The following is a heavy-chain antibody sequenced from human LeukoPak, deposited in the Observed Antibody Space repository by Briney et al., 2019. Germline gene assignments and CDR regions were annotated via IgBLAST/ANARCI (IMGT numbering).Heavy chain of an antibody. J-gene: IGHJ6*02. CDR3: ASIPYSSGWYYYYYYGMDA. V-gene: IGHV3-21*01. CDR1: GFTFSSYS. D-gene: IGHD6-19*01. CDR2: ISSSSYI. Sequence: GGSLRLSCAASGFTFSSYSMNWVRQAPGKGLEWVSSISSSSYIYYADSVKGRFTISRDNAKNSLYLQMDSLRAEDTAVYYCASIPYSSGWYYYYYYGMDAWGQGTTVTVS.